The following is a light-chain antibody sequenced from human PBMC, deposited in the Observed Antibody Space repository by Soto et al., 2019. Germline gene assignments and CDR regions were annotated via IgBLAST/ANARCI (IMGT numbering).Light chain of an antibody. CDR3: QQRTNWPT. J-gene: IGKJ5*01. CDR2: DAS. CDR1: QSVSTY. Sequence: EIVLTQSPATLSLSPGERATLSCRASQSVSTYLAWYQQKPGQAPRLLIYDASNRATGIPGRFSGSGSGTDFTLTISSLEPEDFAAYYCQQRTNWPTFGQGTRLEIK. V-gene: IGKV3-11*01.